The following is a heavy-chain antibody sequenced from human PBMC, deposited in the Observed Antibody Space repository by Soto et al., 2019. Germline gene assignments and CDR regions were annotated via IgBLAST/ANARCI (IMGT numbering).Heavy chain of an antibody. D-gene: IGHD3-3*01. CDR2: ISSSSSTI. CDR1: GFTFSSYS. V-gene: IGHV3-48*02. J-gene: IGHJ5*02. Sequence: GGSLRLSCAASGFTFSSYSMNWVRQAPGKGLEWVSYISSSSSTIYYADSVKGRFTISRDNAKNSLYLQMNSLRDEDTAVYYCAREALLPDLNWFDPWGQGTLVTVSS. CDR3: AREALLPDLNWFDP.